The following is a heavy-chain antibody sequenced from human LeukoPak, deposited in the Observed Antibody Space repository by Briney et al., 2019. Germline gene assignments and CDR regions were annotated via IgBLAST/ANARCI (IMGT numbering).Heavy chain of an antibody. D-gene: IGHD4-17*01. CDR3: AGTYGDYAHWFDP. J-gene: IGHJ5*02. Sequence: SETLSLTCTVSGGSISSYYWSWIRQPPGKGLEWIGYIYYTGSTDYNPSLKSRVTISVDTSKNRFSLKLSSVTAADTAVYYCAGTYGDYAHWFDPWGQGTLVTVSS. CDR1: GGSISSYY. V-gene: IGHV4-59*08. CDR2: IYYTGST.